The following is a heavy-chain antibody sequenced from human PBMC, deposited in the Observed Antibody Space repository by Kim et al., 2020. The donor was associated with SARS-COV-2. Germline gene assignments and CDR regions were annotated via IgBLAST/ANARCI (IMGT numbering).Heavy chain of an antibody. CDR3: ARGTMGPGAPWDP. V-gene: IGHV4-34*01. CDR2: INHSGST. Sequence: SETLSLTCAVYGGSFSGYYWSWIRQPPGKGLEWIGEINHSGSTNYNPSLKSRVTISVDTSKNQFSLKLSSVTAADTAVYYCARGTMGPGAPWDPWGQGTL. J-gene: IGHJ5*02. D-gene: IGHD3-10*01. CDR1: GGSFSGYY.